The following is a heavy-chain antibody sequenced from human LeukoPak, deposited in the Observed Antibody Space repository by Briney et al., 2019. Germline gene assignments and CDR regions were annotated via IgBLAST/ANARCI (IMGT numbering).Heavy chain of an antibody. CDR1: GFTFSTYN. J-gene: IGHJ4*02. CDR2: IKSKTDGGKT. CDR3: TTGGAW. D-gene: IGHD3-16*01. V-gene: IGHV3-15*01. Sequence: GGSLRLSCAASGFTFSTYNMNWVRQAPGKGLEWVGRIKSKTDGGKTDYAAPVKGRFTMSRDDSKNTLYLQMNSLKIEDTGVYYCTTGGAWWGQGTLVTVSS.